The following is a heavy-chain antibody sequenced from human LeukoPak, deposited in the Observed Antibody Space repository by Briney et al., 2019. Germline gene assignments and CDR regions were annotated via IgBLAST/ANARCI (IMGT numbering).Heavy chain of an antibody. CDR1: GFTVSSNY. CDR3: ARGRSASYFEY. CDR2: IYSGGST. J-gene: IGHJ4*02. D-gene: IGHD6-19*01. Sequence: GGSLRLSCAASGFTVSSNYMSWVRQAPGKGLEWVSVIYSGGSTYYADSVKGRFTISRDNSKNTLYLQMNSLRAEDTAVHYCARGRSASYFEYWGQGTLVTVSS. V-gene: IGHV3-53*05.